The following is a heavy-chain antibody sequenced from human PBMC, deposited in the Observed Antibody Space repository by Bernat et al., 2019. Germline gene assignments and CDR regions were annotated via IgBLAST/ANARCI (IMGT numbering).Heavy chain of an antibody. D-gene: IGHD3-10*01. V-gene: IGHV3-23*04. CDR1: GFTFSSYA. Sequence: EVQLVESGGGLVQPGGSLRLSCAASGFTFSSYAMSWVRQAPGKGLEWVSAISGSGGSTSYADSVKGRFTISRDNSKNTLYLQMNSLRAEDTAVYYCAKVGMVRGVRRYYYYGMDVWGQGTTVTVSS. J-gene: IGHJ6*02. CDR2: ISGSGGST. CDR3: AKVGMVRGVRRYYYYGMDV.